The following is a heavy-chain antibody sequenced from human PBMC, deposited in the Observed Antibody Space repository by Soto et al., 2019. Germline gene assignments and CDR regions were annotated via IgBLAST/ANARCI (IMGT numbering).Heavy chain of an antibody. V-gene: IGHV3-74*01. CDR1: GFPLSDYW. D-gene: IGHD2-15*01. CDR2: INSDGSSR. J-gene: IGHJ6*03. Sequence: EVQLVESGGGLVQPGGSLRLSCTASGFPLSDYWMHWVRQAPGKGLVWVSRINSDGSSRTYADPVKGRFTISRDNAQNTVYLQMNSLGADDTGAYYCARGDMPTAQYYYFRDVWGKGTTVTVAS. CDR3: ARGDMPTAQYYYFRDV.